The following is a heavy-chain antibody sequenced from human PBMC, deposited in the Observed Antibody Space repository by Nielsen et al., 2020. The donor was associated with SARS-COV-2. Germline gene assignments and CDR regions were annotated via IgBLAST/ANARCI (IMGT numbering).Heavy chain of an antibody. CDR2: INWNGGST. CDR1: GFTFDDYG. J-gene: IGHJ6*02. Sequence: GESLKISCAASGFTFDDYGMSWVRQAPGKGLEWVSGINWNGGSTGYADSVKGRFTISRDNAKNSLYLQMNSLRAEDTALYYCATSHYGSGSQDYYGMDVWGQGTTVTVSS. CDR3: ATSHYGSGSQDYYGMDV. D-gene: IGHD3-10*01. V-gene: IGHV3-20*04.